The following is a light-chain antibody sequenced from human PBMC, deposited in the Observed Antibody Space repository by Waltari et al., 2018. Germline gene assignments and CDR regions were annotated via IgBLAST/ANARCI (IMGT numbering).Light chain of an antibody. CDR1: RGISTN. J-gene: IGKJ1*01. Sequence: AIRLTQSPSSFSASTGDRVTIACRASRGISTNLAWYQQKPGKAPKLLIYGASTLDSGVPSRFSGSGSGTDFTLTISSLQSEDFGSYYCQQSYSYPRTFGQGTKVEIK. V-gene: IGKV1-8*01. CDR2: GAS. CDR3: QQSYSYPRT.